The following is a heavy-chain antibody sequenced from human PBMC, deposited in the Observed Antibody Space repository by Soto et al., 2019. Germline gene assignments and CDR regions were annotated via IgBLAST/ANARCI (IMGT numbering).Heavy chain of an antibody. V-gene: IGHV1-46*01. CDR2: INPSGGST. J-gene: IGHJ4*02. CDR1: GYTFTSYY. Sequence: GASVKVTSKASGYTFTSYYMHWGRQAPGQGLEWMGIINPSGGSTMYAQKFQGRVTMTRDTSTSTVYMELSSLRSEDTAVYYCARGRRSSGYYYGYWGQGTPVTVSS. CDR3: ARGRRSSGYYYGY. D-gene: IGHD3-22*01.